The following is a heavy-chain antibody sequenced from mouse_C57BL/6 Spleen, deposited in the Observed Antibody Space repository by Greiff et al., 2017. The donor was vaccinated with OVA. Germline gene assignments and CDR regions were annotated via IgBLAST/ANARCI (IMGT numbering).Heavy chain of an antibody. Sequence: EVQGVESGGDLVKPGGSLKLSCAASGFTFSSYGMSWVRQTPDKRLEWVATISSGGSYTYYPDSVKGRFTISRDNAKNTLYLQMSSLKSEDTAMYYCASYYYGSSPYWGQGTRVTVSA. CDR2: ISSGGSYT. CDR3: ASYYYGSSPY. J-gene: IGHJ3*01. V-gene: IGHV5-6*01. D-gene: IGHD1-1*01. CDR1: GFTFSSYG.